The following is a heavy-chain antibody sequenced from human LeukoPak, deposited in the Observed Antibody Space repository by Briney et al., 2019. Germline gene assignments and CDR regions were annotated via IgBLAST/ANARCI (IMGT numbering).Heavy chain of an antibody. V-gene: IGHV4-39*07. D-gene: IGHD3-10*01. Sequence: PSETLSLTCTVSGGSLNSTNYNWGWIRQPPRRGPEWLASVYYSGLTYYNSSLKSRVSISVDTSKNQFSLKLTSVTAADTAVYYCARVAYGSGSRLIDCWGQGTLVTISS. CDR2: VYYSGLT. CDR1: GGSLNSTNYN. CDR3: ARVAYGSGSRLIDC. J-gene: IGHJ4*02.